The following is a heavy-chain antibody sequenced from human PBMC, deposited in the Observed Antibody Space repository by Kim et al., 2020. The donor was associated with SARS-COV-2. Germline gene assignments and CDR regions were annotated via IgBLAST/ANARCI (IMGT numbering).Heavy chain of an antibody. J-gene: IGHJ5*02. CDR1: GFTFSDYY. Sequence: GGSLRLSCAASGFTFSDYYMSWIRQAPGKGLEWVSYISSSGSTIYYADSLKGRFTISRDNAKNSLYLQMNSLRAEDTAVYYCAREALTTFDYGDYGRYNWFDPWGQGTLVTVSS. CDR2: ISSSGSTI. CDR3: AREALTTFDYGDYGRYNWFDP. V-gene: IGHV3-11*01. D-gene: IGHD4-17*01.